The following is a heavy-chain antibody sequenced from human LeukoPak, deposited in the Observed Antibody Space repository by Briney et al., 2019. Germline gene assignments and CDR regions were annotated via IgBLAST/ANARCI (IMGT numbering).Heavy chain of an antibody. CDR2: INDGGDN. Sequence: SETLSLTCGVNGGSFSGDDWSWVRQPPGKGLEWIGEINDGGDNNYNPSLKSRVTMSVDTSKNQFSLTVTSVTAADTAVYYCARGLGWKVATMGLFFMDVWGEGTTVTVSS. J-gene: IGHJ6*03. CDR3: ARGLGWKVATMGLFFMDV. V-gene: IGHV4-34*01. CDR1: GGSFSGDD. D-gene: IGHD5-24*01.